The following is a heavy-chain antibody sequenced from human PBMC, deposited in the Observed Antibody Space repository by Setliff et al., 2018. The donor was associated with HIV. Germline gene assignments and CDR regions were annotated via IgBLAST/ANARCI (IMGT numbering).Heavy chain of an antibody. CDR3: ARVQVSGTYPIDY. CDR2: IYHSGST. Sequence: LSLTCAVSSYSISSGYYWGWIRQPPGKGLEWIGNIYHSGSTYYNPSLKSRVTISVDTSKNQFSLKLSSVTAADTAVYYCARVQVSGTYPIDYWGQGTLVTVSS. D-gene: IGHD3-10*01. V-gene: IGHV4-38-2*01. CDR1: SYSISSGYY. J-gene: IGHJ4*02.